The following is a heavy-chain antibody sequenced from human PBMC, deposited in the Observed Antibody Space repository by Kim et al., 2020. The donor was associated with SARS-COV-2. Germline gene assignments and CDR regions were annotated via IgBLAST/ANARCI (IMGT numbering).Heavy chain of an antibody. D-gene: IGHD5-12*01. Sequence: VKGQFTISRDNSKNKLYQQMNSLKAEDTAVYYCAKDSIGGYGPTYWYFDLWGRGTLVTVSS. CDR3: AKDSIGGYGPTYWYFDL. V-gene: IGHV3-23*01. J-gene: IGHJ2*01.